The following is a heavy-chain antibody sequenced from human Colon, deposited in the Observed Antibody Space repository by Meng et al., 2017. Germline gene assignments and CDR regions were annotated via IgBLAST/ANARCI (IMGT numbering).Heavy chain of an antibody. CDR2: AANSFDPSP. Sequence: QLQESGPGLVRLSETLSLICTVSGGSVSIAAYQWGWIRQPPGKGLEWIGYAANSFDPSPNYNPSLKSRVTISLDTPKNQFSLKLTSVTAADTAVYYCARDYWGSLDYWGQGILVTVSS. CDR1: GGSVSIAAYQ. J-gene: IGHJ4*02. CDR3: ARDYWGSLDY. D-gene: IGHD7-27*01. V-gene: IGHV4-61*08.